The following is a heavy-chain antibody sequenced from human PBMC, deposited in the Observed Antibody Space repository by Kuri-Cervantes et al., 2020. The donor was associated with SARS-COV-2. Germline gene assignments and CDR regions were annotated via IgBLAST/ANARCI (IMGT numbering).Heavy chain of an antibody. CDR3: ARDDYRLPYLDY. D-gene: IGHD4-11*01. J-gene: IGHJ4*02. CDR2: ISSSGSTI. CDR1: GFTFSDYY. Sequence: LTCAASGFTFSDYYMSWIRQAPGKGLEWVSYISSSGSTIYYADSVKGRFTISRDNAKNSLYLQMYSLRDEDTAVYYCARDDYRLPYLDYWGQGTLVTVSS. V-gene: IGHV3-11*04.